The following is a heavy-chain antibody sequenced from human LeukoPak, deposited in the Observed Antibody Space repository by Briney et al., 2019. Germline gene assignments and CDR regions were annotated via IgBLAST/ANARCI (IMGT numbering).Heavy chain of an antibody. V-gene: IGHV4-30-4*07. J-gene: IGHJ4*02. CDR2: IYYSGST. CDR3: ARGRRLRYFDY. Sequence: SETLSLTYAVSGGSISSGGYSWSWIRQPPGKGLEWIGYIYYSGSTYYNPSLKSRVTISVDTSKNQFSLKLSSVTAADTAVYYCARGRRLRYFDYWGQGTLVTVSS. D-gene: IGHD3-9*01. CDR1: GGSISSGGYS.